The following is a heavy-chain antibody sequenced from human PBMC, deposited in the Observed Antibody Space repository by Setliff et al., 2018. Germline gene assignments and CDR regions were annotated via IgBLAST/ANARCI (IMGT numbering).Heavy chain of an antibody. CDR2: VLHSGRT. CDR3: ARLDTNTYATFDY. V-gene: IGHV4-38-2*01. D-gene: IGHD5-18*01. CDR1: GFSIISNYY. Sequence: SEPLSLTCAVSGFSIISNYYWAWIRQPPGKGLEWIGSVLHSGRTPYNPSLKSRVTISADTSKNQFSLKLPSVTAADTAVYYCARLDTNTYATFDYWGQGTLVTVSS. J-gene: IGHJ4*02.